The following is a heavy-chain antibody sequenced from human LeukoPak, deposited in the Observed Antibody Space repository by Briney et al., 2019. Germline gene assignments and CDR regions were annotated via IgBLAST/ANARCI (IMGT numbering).Heavy chain of an antibody. CDR3: MRWSHDSGYYYMDV. CDR2: IKQDGGER. V-gene: IGHV3-7*01. D-gene: IGHD3-3*01. J-gene: IGHJ6*03. Sequence: GGSLRLSCAASGFIFSNHWMGWVRQGPGKGLEWVANIKQDGGERYYVDSVKGRFTISRDNAKNSLYLEMSSLRAEDTAVYYCMRWSHDSGYYYMDVWGKGTTVTVSS. CDR1: GFIFSNHW.